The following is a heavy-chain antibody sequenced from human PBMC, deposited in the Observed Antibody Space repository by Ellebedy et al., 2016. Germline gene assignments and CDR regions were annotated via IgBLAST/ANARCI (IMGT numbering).Heavy chain of an antibody. Sequence: GGSLRLXXAASGFTFSSYWMHWVRQAPGKGLVWVSRINSDGSSTSYADSVKGRFTISRDNAKNTLYLQMNSLRAEDTAVYYCSLGGYEGLFDYWGQGTLVTVSS. V-gene: IGHV3-74*01. CDR3: SLGGYEGLFDY. D-gene: IGHD5-12*01. J-gene: IGHJ4*02. CDR1: GFTFSSYW. CDR2: INSDGSST.